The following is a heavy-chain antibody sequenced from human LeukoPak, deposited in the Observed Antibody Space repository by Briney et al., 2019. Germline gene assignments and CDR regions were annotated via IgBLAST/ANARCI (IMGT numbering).Heavy chain of an antibody. D-gene: IGHD5-24*01. CDR2: INPNSGGT. V-gene: IGHV1-2*02. J-gene: IGHJ4*02. Sequence: ASVKVSCKASGYTFTGYYMHWVRQAPGQGLEWMGWINPNSGGTNYAQKFQGRVTMTRDTSISTAYMELSRLRSDDTAVYYCAREILEANYFDYWGQGTLVTVSS. CDR1: GYTFTGYY. CDR3: AREILEANYFDY.